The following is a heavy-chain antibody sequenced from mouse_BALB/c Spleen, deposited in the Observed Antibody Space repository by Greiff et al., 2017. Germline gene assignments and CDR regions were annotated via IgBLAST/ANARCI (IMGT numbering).Heavy chain of an antibody. Sequence: VQLQQSGPELVKPGASVKISCKASGYAFSSSWMNWVKQRPGQGLEWIGRIYPGDGDTNYNGKFKGKATLTADKSSSTAYMQLSSLTSVDSAVYFCARYSSGYVGYYFDYWGQGTTLTVSS. CDR3: ARYSSGYVGYYFDY. D-gene: IGHD3-1*01. J-gene: IGHJ2*01. V-gene: IGHV1-82*01. CDR1: GYAFSSSW. CDR2: IYPGDGDT.